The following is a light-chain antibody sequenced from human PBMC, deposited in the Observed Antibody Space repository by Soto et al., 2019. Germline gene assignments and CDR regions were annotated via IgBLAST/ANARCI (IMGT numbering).Light chain of an antibody. Sequence: QSVLTQPPSVSGAPGQRVTISCTGSSSNIGAGYDVHWYQQLPGTAPKLLIYGNSNRPSGVPDRFSGSKSGTSASLAITGIQAEDEADYYCQSYASSLSGWVFGGGTKVTFL. J-gene: IGLJ3*02. CDR1: SSNIGAGYD. V-gene: IGLV1-40*01. CDR2: GNS. CDR3: QSYASSLSGWV.